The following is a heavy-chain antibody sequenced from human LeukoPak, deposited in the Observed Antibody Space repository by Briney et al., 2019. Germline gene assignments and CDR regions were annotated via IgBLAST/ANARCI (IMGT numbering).Heavy chain of an antibody. CDR3: ARDGGGSLHGMDV. Sequence: PSQTLSLTCTVSGGSISSGVYCWSWIRQRPGEGLQWIGYICSSGSAYYNASLKSRVSMSTDTSNNQFSLKLNSVTAADTAVYYCARDGGGSLHGMDVWGQGTTVTVSS. D-gene: IGHD2-15*01. V-gene: IGHV4-31*03. J-gene: IGHJ6*02. CDR1: GGSISSGVYC. CDR2: ICSSGSA.